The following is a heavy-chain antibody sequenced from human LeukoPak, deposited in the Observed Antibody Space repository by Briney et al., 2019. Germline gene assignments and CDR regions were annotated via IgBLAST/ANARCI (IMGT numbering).Heavy chain of an antibody. Sequence: PSETLSLTCTVSGGSISSSSYYWGWIRQPPGKGLEWIGSIYYSGSTYYNPSLKSRVTISVDTSKNQFSLKLSSVTAADTAVYYCARDYYGSGSIGGYNWFDPWGQGTLVTVSS. CDR1: GGSISSSSYY. CDR3: ARDYYGSGSIGGYNWFDP. V-gene: IGHV4-39*07. CDR2: IYYSGST. D-gene: IGHD3-10*01. J-gene: IGHJ5*02.